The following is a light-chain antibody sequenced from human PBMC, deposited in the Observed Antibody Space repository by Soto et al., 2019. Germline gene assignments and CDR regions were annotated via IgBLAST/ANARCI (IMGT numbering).Light chain of an antibody. J-gene: IGKJ1*01. CDR1: QGINTF. CDR3: QQYNSYWT. CDR2: AAS. Sequence: IQLTQSTSSLSASVGDRVTITCRASQGINTFLAWYQQKAGKAPKILIYAASTLQSGVPSRFSGSGSGTDFTLTISSLQPDDFATYYCQQYNSYWTLGQGTKVDI. V-gene: IGKV1-9*01.